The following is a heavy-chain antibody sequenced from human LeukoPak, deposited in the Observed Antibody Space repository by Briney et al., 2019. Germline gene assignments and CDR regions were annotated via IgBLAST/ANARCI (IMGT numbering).Heavy chain of an antibody. CDR3: AKDVRSDYFDY. V-gene: IGHV3-21*01. CDR1: GFTFSRYS. Sequence: GGSLRLSCAGSGFTFSRYSMDWVRQAPGKGLEWVSSISSSSSYIYYTDSVKGRFTISRDNAKNSLFLQMNSLRAEDTAVYYCAKDVRSDYFDYWGQGTLVTVSS. CDR2: ISSSSSYI. J-gene: IGHJ4*02.